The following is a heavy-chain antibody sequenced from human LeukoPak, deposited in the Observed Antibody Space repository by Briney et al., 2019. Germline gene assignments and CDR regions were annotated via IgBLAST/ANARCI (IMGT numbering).Heavy chain of an antibody. J-gene: IGHJ4*02. V-gene: IGHV4-61*02. CDR1: GGSISSSSHY. Sequence: PSETLSLTCTVSGGSISSSSHYWDWIRQPAGKGLEWIGRIYTSGSTNYNPSLKSRVTISVDTSKNQFSLKLSSVTAADTAVYYCARQGSSSWYDTTFDYWDQGTLVTVSS. CDR2: IYTSGST. D-gene: IGHD6-13*01. CDR3: ARQGSSSWYDTTFDY.